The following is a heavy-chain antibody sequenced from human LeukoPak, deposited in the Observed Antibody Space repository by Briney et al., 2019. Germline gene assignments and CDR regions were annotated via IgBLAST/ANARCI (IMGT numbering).Heavy chain of an antibody. CDR3: ARGAVAAYYFDY. CDR1: GGSFSGYY. CDR2: INHSGST. J-gene: IGHJ4*02. V-gene: IGHV4-34*01. Sequence: PSETLSLTCAVYGGSFSGYYWSWIRRPPGKGLNWIGEINHSGSTNYNPSLKSRVTISVDTSKNQFSLKLSSVAAADTAVYYCARGAVAAYYFDYWGQGTLVTVSS. D-gene: IGHD6-19*01.